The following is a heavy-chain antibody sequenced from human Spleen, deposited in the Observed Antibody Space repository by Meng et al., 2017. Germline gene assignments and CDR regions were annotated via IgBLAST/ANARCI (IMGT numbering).Heavy chain of an antibody. D-gene: IGHD4-17*01. CDR1: GFTFSSYA. Sequence: EVQLLESGGDLVQPGGSLRLSCAASGFTFSSYAMMWARQAPGKGLEWVSAISGNGGSTGYADSVKGRFTISRDISENTLYLQMNSLRAEDTAVYYCAKASTVTASGYWGQGTVVTVSS. V-gene: IGHV3-23*01. J-gene: IGHJ4*02. CDR2: ISGNGGST. CDR3: AKASTVTASGY.